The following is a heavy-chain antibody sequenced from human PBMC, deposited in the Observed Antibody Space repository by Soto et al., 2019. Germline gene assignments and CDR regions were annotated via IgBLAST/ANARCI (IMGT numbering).Heavy chain of an antibody. Sequence: SETLSLTCTVSGGSISSGGYYWSWIRQHPGKGLEWIGYIYYSGSTYYNPSLKSRVTISVDTSKNQFSLKLSSVTAADTAVYYCARDNSDILTGYDYWGQGTLVTVSS. CDR1: GGSISSGGYY. J-gene: IGHJ4*02. D-gene: IGHD3-9*01. V-gene: IGHV4-31*03. CDR2: IYYSGST. CDR3: ARDNSDILTGYDY.